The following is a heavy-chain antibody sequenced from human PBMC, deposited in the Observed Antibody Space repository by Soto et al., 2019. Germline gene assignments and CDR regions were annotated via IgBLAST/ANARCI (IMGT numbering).Heavy chain of an antibody. Sequence: PGGSLRLSCAASGFTLSSYSMNWVRQAPGKGLEWVSSISSSSSYIYYADSVKGRFTISRDNAKNSLYLQMNSLRAEDTAVYYCARSCGYSYVFDAFDIWGQGTMVTVSS. J-gene: IGHJ3*02. CDR3: ARSCGYSYVFDAFDI. CDR2: ISSSSSYI. D-gene: IGHD5-18*01. V-gene: IGHV3-21*01. CDR1: GFTLSSYS.